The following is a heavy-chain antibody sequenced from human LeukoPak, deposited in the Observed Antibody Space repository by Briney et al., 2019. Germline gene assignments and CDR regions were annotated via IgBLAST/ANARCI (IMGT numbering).Heavy chain of an antibody. V-gene: IGHV3-23*01. J-gene: IGHJ4*02. D-gene: IGHD3-22*01. CDR1: GFTFSSYA. Sequence: GGSLRLPCAASGFTFSSYAMSWVRRAPGKGLEWVSVVSGSGGSTYYADSVKGRFTISRDNSKNTLYLQMNSLRAGDTAVYYCAKDRVYDSSGYFDYWGQGTLVTVSS. CDR2: VSGSGGST. CDR3: AKDRVYDSSGYFDY.